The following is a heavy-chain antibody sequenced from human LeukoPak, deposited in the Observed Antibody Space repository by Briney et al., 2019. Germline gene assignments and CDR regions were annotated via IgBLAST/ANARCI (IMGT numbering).Heavy chain of an antibody. V-gene: IGHV4-30-2*01. Sequence: SQTLSLTCAVSGVSISSGGYSWSWIRQPPGKGLEWIGYIYHSGSTYYTPSLKSRVTISVDRSKNQFSLILSSVTAADTAVYYCARVQGRYFGSGSYLGVDHWGQGTLVTVSS. J-gene: IGHJ4*02. CDR2: IYHSGST. CDR1: GVSISSGGYS. D-gene: IGHD3-10*01. CDR3: ARVQGRYFGSGSYLGVDH.